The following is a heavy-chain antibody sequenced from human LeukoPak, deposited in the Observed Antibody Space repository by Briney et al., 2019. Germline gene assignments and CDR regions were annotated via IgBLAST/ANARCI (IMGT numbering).Heavy chain of an antibody. J-gene: IGHJ4*02. D-gene: IGHD6-25*01. CDR3: ARYSSGWPGYFDY. Sequence: GRSLSLSCAASGFTPSSYSMNCVRQPPGKGLEWVSSISSSSSYIYYTDSLRGGSTIPRHNPKNSLYLQMNSLRAENTAVYYCARYSSGWPGYFDYWGQGTLVTVSS. CDR1: GFTPSSYS. CDR2: ISSSSSYI. V-gene: IGHV3-21*01.